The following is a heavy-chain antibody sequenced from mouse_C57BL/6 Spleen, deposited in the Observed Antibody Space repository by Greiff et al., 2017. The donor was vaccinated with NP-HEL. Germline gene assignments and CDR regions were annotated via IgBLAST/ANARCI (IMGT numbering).Heavy chain of an antibody. V-gene: IGHV14-4*01. D-gene: IGHD1-1*01. Sequence: DVQLQESGAELVRPGASVKLSCTASGFNITDDYMHWVKQRPEQGLEWIGWIDPENGDTEYASQFQGKATITADTSSNTAYLQLSSLTSEDTAVYYCTTATGVARRFAYWGQGTLVTVSA. CDR2: IDPENGDT. CDR3: TTATGVARRFAY. CDR1: GFNITDDY. J-gene: IGHJ3*01.